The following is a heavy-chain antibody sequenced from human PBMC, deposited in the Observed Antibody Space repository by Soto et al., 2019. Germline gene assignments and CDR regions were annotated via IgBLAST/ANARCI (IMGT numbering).Heavy chain of an antibody. Sequence: PGGSLRLSCAASGFTFDNYAMQWVLQAPGKGLEWVSGISWNSNTIAYADSVKSRFTISRDNAKNSLYLQMNSLRAEDKAFYFCKGYPALRAVVEGFDPWGQGTLVTVSS. V-gene: IGHV3-9*01. J-gene: IGHJ5*02. CDR3: KGYPALRAVVEGFDP. CDR2: ISWNSNTI. D-gene: IGHD2-15*01. CDR1: GFTFDNYA.